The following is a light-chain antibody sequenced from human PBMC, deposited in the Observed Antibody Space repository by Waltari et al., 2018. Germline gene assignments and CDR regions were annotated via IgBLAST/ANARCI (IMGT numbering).Light chain of an antibody. J-gene: IGKJ1*01. CDR3: QHYLRLPVT. CDR1: PSVSRA. CDR2: GAS. Sequence: EIVLTQSPGTLSLSLGERATLPCRASPSVSRALAWYQQKPGQAPRLLIYGASTRATGIPDRFSGSGSGTDFSLTISRLEPDDFAVYYCQHYLRLPVTFGQGTTVEI. V-gene: IGKV3-20*01.